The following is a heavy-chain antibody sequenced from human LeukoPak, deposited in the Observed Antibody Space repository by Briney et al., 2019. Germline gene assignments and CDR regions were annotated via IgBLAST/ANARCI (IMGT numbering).Heavy chain of an antibody. J-gene: IGHJ4*02. CDR1: GYSISSGYY. CDR2: IYHSGST. V-gene: IGHV4-38-2*01. D-gene: IGHD1-26*01. CDR3: ARGSRGVGATTIDY. Sequence: SETLSLTCVVSGYSISSGYYWGWIRQPPGKGLEWIGSIYHSGSTYYNPSLESRVTISVDTSKNQFSLKLSSVTAADTAVYYCARGSRGVGATTIDYWGQGTLVTVSS.